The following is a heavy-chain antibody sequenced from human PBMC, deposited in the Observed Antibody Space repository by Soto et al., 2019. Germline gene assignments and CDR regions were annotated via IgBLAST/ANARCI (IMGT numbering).Heavy chain of an antibody. CDR2: IPSRGRP. J-gene: IGHJ4*02. CDR1: GASIAGGSYY. CDR3: ARDQYSGYDFAL. D-gene: IGHD5-12*01. Sequence: QVQLRESGPGLVKPSQTLSLSCSVSGASIAGGSYYWSWIRQPPGKGLEWIGYIPSRGRPFYNQSLTSRVTISADTSNNHLSLQMTSVTAADTAVYYCARDQYSGYDFALWGQGTLVTVSS. V-gene: IGHV4-30-4*01.